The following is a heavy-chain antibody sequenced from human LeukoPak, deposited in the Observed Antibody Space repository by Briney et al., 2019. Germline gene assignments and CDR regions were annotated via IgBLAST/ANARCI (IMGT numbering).Heavy chain of an antibody. CDR1: GGSISSYY. J-gene: IGHJ4*02. V-gene: IGHV4-4*07. CDR2: IYTSGST. CDR3: ARSYSSGWYRGDYFDY. D-gene: IGHD6-19*01. Sequence: SETLSPTCTVSGGSISSYYWSWIRQPAGKGLEWIGRIYTSGSTNYNPSLKSRVTMSVDTSKNQFSLKLSSVTAADTAVYYCARSYSSGWYRGDYFDYWGQGTLVTVSS.